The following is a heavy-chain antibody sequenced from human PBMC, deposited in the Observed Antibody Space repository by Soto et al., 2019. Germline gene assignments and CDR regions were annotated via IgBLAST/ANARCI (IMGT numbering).Heavy chain of an antibody. CDR1: GYTFSDYY. Sequence: VQLVQSGAEVREPGASVKVSCKASGYTFSDYYVHWVREAPGQGLEWMGWINPSSGGTIYTQRFQGRVTMTRDTSISTVYMELSRLTSDDTAVYYCAREMGVIGAPGYTWFDPWGQGALVTVSS. D-gene: IGHD1-26*01. CDR2: INPSSGGT. J-gene: IGHJ5*02. CDR3: AREMGVIGAPGYTWFDP. V-gene: IGHV1-2*02.